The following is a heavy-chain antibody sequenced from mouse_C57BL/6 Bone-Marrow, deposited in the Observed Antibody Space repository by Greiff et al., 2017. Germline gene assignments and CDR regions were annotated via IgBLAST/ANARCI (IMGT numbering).Heavy chain of an antibody. CDR3: AIFGDDNDY. D-gene: IGHD2-2*01. CDR1: GYTFTSYW. CDR2: LYPCDSDT. J-gene: IGHJ2*01. V-gene: IGHV1-74*01. Sequence: QVQLQQPGAELVKPGASVKVSCKASGYTFTSYWLHWVKQRPGHGLEWIGRLYPCDSDTNYNRKFKGKATLTVDNSSSTAYMHLSSLTSDDSAVYYCAIFGDDNDYWGQGTTLTVSS.